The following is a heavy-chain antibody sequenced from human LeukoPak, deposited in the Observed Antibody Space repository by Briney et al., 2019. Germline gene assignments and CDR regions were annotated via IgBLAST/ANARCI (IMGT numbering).Heavy chain of an antibody. J-gene: IGHJ4*02. CDR1: GGSFRGYY. D-gene: IGHD3-10*01. CDR3: ARGRVYYYGSGSYNY. CDR2: INHSGST. V-gene: IGHV4-34*01. Sequence: SETLSLTCAVYGGSFRGYYWSWIRQPPGKGLEWIGEINHSGSTNYNPSLKSRVTISVDTSKNQFSLKLSSVTAADTAAYYCARGRVYYYGSGSYNYWGQGTLVTVSS.